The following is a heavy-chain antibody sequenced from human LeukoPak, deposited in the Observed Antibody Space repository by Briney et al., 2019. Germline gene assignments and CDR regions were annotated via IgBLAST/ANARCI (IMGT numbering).Heavy chain of an antibody. V-gene: IGHV3-7*01. CDR1: GLTVGSYW. Sequence: PGGSLRLSCAASGLTVGSYWMSWVRQAPGKGLGWVAILKPNGGDKYYVGSVKGRFTISRENAKNSLSLQMNSLRAEDTAVYYCARADCPGGSCFSGFACWGQGTLLTVSS. CDR3: ARADCPGGSCFSGFAC. CDR2: LKPNGGDK. D-gene: IGHD2-15*01. J-gene: IGHJ4*02.